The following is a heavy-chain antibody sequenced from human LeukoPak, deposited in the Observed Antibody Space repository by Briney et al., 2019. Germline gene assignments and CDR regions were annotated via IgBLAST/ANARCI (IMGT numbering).Heavy chain of an antibody. D-gene: IGHD2-2*02. J-gene: IGHJ4*02. CDR3: ARDRAAAILDY. CDR1: GFTFGSYW. Sequence: GGSLRLSCAASGFTFGSYWMSWVRQAPGKGLEWVANIKQDGSEKYYVDSVKGRFTISRDNAKNSLYLQMNSLRAEDTAVYYCARDRAAAILDYWGQGTLVTVSS. CDR2: IKQDGSEK. V-gene: IGHV3-7*01.